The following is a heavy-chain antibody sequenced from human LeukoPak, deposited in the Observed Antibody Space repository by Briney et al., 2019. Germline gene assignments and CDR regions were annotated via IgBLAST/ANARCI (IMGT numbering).Heavy chain of an antibody. Sequence: PGGSLRLSCAASGFTFDDYGMSWVRHAPGKGLEWVSGINWNGGSTGYADSVKGRFTISRDNAKNSLYLQMNSLRAEDTALYYCARIGYCTNGVCSTNYYYYYYMDVWGKGTTVTVSS. V-gene: IGHV3-20*04. J-gene: IGHJ6*03. CDR1: GFTFDDYG. D-gene: IGHD2-8*01. CDR3: ARIGYCTNGVCSTNYYYYYYMDV. CDR2: INWNGGST.